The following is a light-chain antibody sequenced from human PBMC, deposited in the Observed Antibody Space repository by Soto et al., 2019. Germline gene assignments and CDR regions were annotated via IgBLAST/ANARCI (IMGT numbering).Light chain of an antibody. CDR3: QRYGSSPLIT. CDR2: GTS. Sequence: EIVMTQSPATLSVSPGEGATLSCRASQSVSSKLAWYQHRPGQAPRLLIYGTSSRATGIPDRFSGSGSGTDFTLTISRLEPEDFAVYFCQRYGSSPLITFGQGTRLEIK. CDR1: QSVSSK. J-gene: IGKJ5*01. V-gene: IGKV3-20*01.